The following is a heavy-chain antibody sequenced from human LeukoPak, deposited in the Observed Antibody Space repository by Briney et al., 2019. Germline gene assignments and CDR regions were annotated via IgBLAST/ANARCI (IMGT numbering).Heavy chain of an antibody. V-gene: IGHV3-21*01. CDR2: IGSRSTSI. CDR1: GFTSSSYS. D-gene: IGHD6-25*01. CDR3: ARESSESFDI. J-gene: IGHJ3*02. Sequence: GGSLRLSCAASGFTSSSYSMNWVRQAPGKGLEWVSSIGSRSTSIYYADSVKGRFTISRDNAKNSLYLQMNSLRAEDTAVYYCARESSESFDIWGQGTMVTVSS.